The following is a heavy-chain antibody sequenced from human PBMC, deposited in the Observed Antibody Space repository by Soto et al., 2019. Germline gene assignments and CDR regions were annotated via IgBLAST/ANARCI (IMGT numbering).Heavy chain of an antibody. CDR3: ASHDSSSWYPDAFDI. CDR1: GGSISSYY. CDR2: IYYSGST. V-gene: IGHV4-59*01. J-gene: IGHJ3*02. D-gene: IGHD6-13*01. Sequence: SETLSLTCTVSGGSISSYYWSWIRQPPGKGLEWIGYIYYSGSTNYNPSLKSRVTISVDTSKNQFSLKLSSVTAADTAVYYCASHDSSSWYPDAFDIWGQGTMVTVS.